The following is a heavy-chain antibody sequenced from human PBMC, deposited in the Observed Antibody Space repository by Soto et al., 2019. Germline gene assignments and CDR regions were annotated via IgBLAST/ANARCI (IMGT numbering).Heavy chain of an antibody. CDR3: ARGTTTSAFSAMDV. CDR2: ISYDGDNK. J-gene: IGHJ6*02. D-gene: IGHD1-1*01. Sequence: QVPLVESGGGVVQPGRSLSLSCAASGFTFSYHALNWVRQAPGKGLEWVAVISYDGDNKYIAESVKGRFTISRDNSKNTVSLQMNSLRAEDTAMYFCARGTTTSAFSAMDVWGQGTTVTVSS. CDR1: GFTFSYHA. V-gene: IGHV3-30-3*01.